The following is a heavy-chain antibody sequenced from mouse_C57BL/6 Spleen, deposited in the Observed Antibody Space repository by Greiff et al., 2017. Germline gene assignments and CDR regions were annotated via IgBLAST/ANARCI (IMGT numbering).Heavy chain of an antibody. CDR1: GYTFTSYW. D-gene: IGHD1-1*01. CDR3: ARHGSPFFDY. J-gene: IGHJ2*01. CDR2: IDPSDSET. V-gene: IGHV1-52*01. Sequence: VKLQESGAELVRPGSSVKLSCKASGYTFTSYWMHWVKQRPIQGLEWIGNIDPSDSETHYNQKFKDKATLTVDKSSSTAYMQLSSLTSEDSAVYYCARHGSPFFDYWGQGTTLTVSS.